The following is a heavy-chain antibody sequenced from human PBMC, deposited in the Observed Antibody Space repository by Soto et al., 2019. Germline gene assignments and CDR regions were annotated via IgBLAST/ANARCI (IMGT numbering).Heavy chain of an antibody. CDR3: GRDIGGISGIDY. Sequence: WASVKVSCKASGYIFNGYYIQWVRQVPGQGLEWMGWINPNSGGTNFAQKFEGRITMTRDPSISTAYMELSGLRFGDSALYYCGRDIGGISGIDYWGQGTPVTVSS. V-gene: IGHV1-2*02. CDR2: INPNSGGT. J-gene: IGHJ4*02. D-gene: IGHD3-16*01. CDR1: GYIFNGYY.